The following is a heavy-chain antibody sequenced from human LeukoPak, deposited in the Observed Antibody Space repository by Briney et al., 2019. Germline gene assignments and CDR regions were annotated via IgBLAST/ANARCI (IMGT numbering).Heavy chain of an antibody. CDR1: GGSISSSSYY. Sequence: SETLSLTCTVSGGSISSSSYYWGWIRQPPGKGLEWIGSIYYSGSTYYNPSLKSRVTISVDTSKNQFSLKLSSVTAADTAVYYCARGAARGRITIFGVVIGPIYYFDYWGQGTLVTVSS. D-gene: IGHD3-3*01. J-gene: IGHJ4*02. CDR2: IYYSGST. V-gene: IGHV4-39*07. CDR3: ARGAARGRITIFGVVIGPIYYFDY.